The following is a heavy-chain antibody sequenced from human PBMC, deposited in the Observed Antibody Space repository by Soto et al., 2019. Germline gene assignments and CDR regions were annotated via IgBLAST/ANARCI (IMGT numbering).Heavy chain of an antibody. D-gene: IGHD5-12*01. CDR1: GGSFSPNY. CDR3: AGGTDGKKVAY. V-gene: IGHV4-59*12. CDR2: IYYGGTT. Sequence: SETLSLTCRLSGGSFSPNYWGWFRQSPGKGLELVGYIYYGGTTSYNPSLKSRVTISVDRSKNQFSLKLSSVTAADTAVYYCAGGTDGKKVAYWGQGALVTVSS. J-gene: IGHJ4*02.